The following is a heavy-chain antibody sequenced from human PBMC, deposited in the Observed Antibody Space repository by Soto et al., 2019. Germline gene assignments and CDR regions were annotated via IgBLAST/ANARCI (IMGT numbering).Heavy chain of an antibody. Sequence: GESLKISCKGSGYSFTSYWISWVRQMPGKGLEWMGRIDPSDSYTNYSPSFQGHVTISADKSISTAYLQWSSLKASDTAMYYCARAPRSGYDSTGWFGPWGQGTLVTVSS. J-gene: IGHJ5*02. CDR1: GYSFTSYW. D-gene: IGHD5-12*01. CDR2: IDPSDSYT. V-gene: IGHV5-10-1*01. CDR3: ARAPRSGYDSTGWFGP.